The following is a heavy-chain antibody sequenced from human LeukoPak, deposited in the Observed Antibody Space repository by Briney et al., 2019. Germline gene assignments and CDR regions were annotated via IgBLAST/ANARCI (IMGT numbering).Heavy chain of an antibody. Sequence: GASVKVSCKASGCTFTVYAMHWVRQAPGQRLEWMGWINVGNGNTKYSQKFQGRVTITRDTSASTAYMELSRLRSDDTAVYYCARETSNSSSSGDAFDIWGQGTMVTVSS. CDR3: ARETSNSSSSGDAFDI. D-gene: IGHD6-6*01. CDR1: GCTFTVYA. CDR2: INVGNGNT. V-gene: IGHV1-3*01. J-gene: IGHJ3*02.